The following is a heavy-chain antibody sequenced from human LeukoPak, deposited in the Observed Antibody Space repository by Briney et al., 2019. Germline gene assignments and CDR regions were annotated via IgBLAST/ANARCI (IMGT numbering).Heavy chain of an antibody. CDR3: ARESLEGIKYFYGMDV. V-gene: IGHV1-18*01. CDR2: IGTSSGST. J-gene: IGHJ6*02. Sequence: ASVKVSCKVSGYTLTELSMHWVRQAPGQGLEWMGWIGTSSGSTHYAQKLQGRFTMTTDTSTRTAYMELRSLRSDDTAVYYCARESLEGIKYFYGMDVWGQGTTVTVPS. CDR1: GYTLTELS. D-gene: IGHD6-13*01.